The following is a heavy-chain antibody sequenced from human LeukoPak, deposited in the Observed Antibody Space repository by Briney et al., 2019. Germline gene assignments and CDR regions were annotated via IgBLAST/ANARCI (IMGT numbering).Heavy chain of an antibody. V-gene: IGHV3-13*01. J-gene: IGHJ3*02. CDR2: IGTAGDT. D-gene: IGHD5-12*01. CDR3: ARVSKKSYDSGAFDI. CDR1: GFTFSSYD. Sequence: PGGSLRLSCAASGFTFSSYDMHWVRQATGKGLEWVSAIGTAGDTYYPGSVKGRFTISRENAKNSLYLQMNSLRAGDTAVYYCARVSKKSYDSGAFDIWGQGTMVTVSS.